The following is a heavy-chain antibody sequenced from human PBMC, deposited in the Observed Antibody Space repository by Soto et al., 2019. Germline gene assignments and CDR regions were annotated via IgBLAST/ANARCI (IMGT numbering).Heavy chain of an antibody. J-gene: IGHJ4*02. CDR3: AGGVVVRGGIGGSDY. CDR2: IYYSGST. D-gene: IGHD3-10*01. V-gene: IGHV4-31*03. CDR1: GGSISSGGYY. Sequence: QVQLQESGPGLVKPSQTLSLTCTVSGGSISSGGYYWSWIRQHPGKGLEWIGYIYYSGSTYYNPSLKIRVTISVDTSKNQFSLKLSSVTAAGTAVYYCAGGVVVRGGIGGSDYWGQGTLVTVSS.